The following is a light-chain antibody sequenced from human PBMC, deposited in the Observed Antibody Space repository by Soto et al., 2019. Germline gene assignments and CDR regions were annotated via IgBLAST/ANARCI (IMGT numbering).Light chain of an antibody. Sequence: QSALTQPASVSGSPGQSITTSCTGTSSDVGGYKYVSWYQQHPGKAPKLMIYEVSNRPSGVSNRFSGSKSGNTASLTISGLQAEDEADYYCSSYTSSSTPYVFGTGTKVTVL. CDR3: SSYTSSSTPYV. CDR1: SSDVGGYKY. J-gene: IGLJ1*01. V-gene: IGLV2-14*01. CDR2: EVS.